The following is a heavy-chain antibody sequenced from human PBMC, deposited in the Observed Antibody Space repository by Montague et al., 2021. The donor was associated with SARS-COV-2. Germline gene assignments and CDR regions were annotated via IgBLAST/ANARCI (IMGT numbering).Heavy chain of an antibody. CDR3: ARLESTRGVIIRGAFHI. Sequence: SETLSLTCSVSGDSINNSRYYWGWIRQPPGKGLEWIGTIYYSGSAYYNPSLKSPVTISVDTSKDQFSLKPNSVTATDTAVYYCARLESTRGVIIRGAFHIWGQGTKVTVSS. D-gene: IGHD3-10*01. V-gene: IGHV4-39*01. CDR2: IYYSGSA. J-gene: IGHJ3*02. CDR1: GDSINNSRYY.